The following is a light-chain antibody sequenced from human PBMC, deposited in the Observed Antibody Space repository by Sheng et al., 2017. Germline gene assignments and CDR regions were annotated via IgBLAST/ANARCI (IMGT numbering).Light chain of an antibody. J-gene: IGKJ4*01. CDR2: DVS. V-gene: IGKV3-11*01. CDR3: QQYGSSPPVT. Sequence: EIVLTQSPATLSLSPGERATLSCRASQNVNRYLAWYQQKPGQAPRLLIYDVSNRATGIPARFSGSGSGTDFTLTISSLEPEDFAVYYCQQYGSSPPVTFGGGTKVEIK. CDR1: QNVNRY.